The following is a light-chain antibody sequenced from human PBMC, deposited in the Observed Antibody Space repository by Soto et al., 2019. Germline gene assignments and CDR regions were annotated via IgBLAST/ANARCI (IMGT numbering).Light chain of an antibody. J-gene: IGKJ1*01. CDR1: QSVSSY. V-gene: IGKV3-11*01. CDR2: DAS. CDR3: QQRSNWPPWT. Sequence: PGERATLSCSASQSVSSYLAWYQQKPGQAPRLLIYDASNRATGIPARFSGSGSGTDFTLTISSLEPEDFAVYYCQQRSNWPPWTFGQGTKVDIK.